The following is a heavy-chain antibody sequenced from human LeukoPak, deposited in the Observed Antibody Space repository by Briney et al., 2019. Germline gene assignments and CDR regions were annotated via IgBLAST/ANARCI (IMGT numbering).Heavy chain of an antibody. V-gene: IGHV3-48*04. CDR1: GFAFSNAW. Sequence: GGSLRLSCAAAGFAFSNAWMNWVRQAPGKGLEWVSYISSSGSTIYYADSVKGRFTISRDNAKNSLYLQMNSLRAEDTAVYYCAELGITMIGGVWGKGTTVTISS. CDR3: AELGITMIGGV. CDR2: ISSSGSTI. D-gene: IGHD3-10*02. J-gene: IGHJ6*04.